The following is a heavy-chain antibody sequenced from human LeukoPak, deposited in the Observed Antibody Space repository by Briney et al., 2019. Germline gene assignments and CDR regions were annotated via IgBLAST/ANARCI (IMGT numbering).Heavy chain of an antibody. J-gene: IGHJ4*02. Sequence: GGSLRLSCAASGFTFSSYSMNWVRQAPGKGLEWVSSISSSSSYIYYADSVKGRFTISGDNAKNSLYLQMNSLRAEDTAVYYCARASRITIFGVFNHWGQGTLVTVSS. CDR3: ARASRITIFGVFNH. V-gene: IGHV3-21*04. CDR2: ISSSSSYI. D-gene: IGHD3-3*01. CDR1: GFTFSSYS.